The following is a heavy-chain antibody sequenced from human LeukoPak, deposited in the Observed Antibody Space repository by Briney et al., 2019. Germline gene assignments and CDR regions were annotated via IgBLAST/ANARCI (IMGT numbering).Heavy chain of an antibody. D-gene: IGHD4-17*01. CDR3: ARDYWYGDPYYFDY. CDR2: ISAYSGNT. V-gene: IGHV1-18*01. J-gene: IGHJ4*02. CDR1: GYTFTSYG. Sequence: GASVKVSCKASGYTFTSYGISWVRQAPGQGLEWMGWISAYSGNTNYAQKLQGRVTMTTDTSTSTAYMELRSLRSDDTAVYYCARDYWYGDPYYFDYWGQGTLVTVSS.